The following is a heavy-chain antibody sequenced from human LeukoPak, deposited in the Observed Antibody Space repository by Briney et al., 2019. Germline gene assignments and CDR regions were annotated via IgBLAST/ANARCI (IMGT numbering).Heavy chain of an antibody. D-gene: IGHD2-21*02. J-gene: IGHJ4*02. V-gene: IGHV1-46*01. Sequence: ASVKVSCKASGYTFTSYYMHWVRQAPGQGFEWMGIINPSGGSTSYAQKFQGRVTMTRDMSTSTVYMELSSLRSEDTAVYYCARVGAYCGGDCYWDYWGQGTLVTVSS. CDR3: ARVGAYCGGDCYWDY. CDR1: GYTFTSYY. CDR2: INPSGGST.